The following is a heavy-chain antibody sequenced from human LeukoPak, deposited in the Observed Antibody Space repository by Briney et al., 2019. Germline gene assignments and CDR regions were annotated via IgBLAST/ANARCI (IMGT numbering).Heavy chain of an antibody. V-gene: IGHV3-21*04. Sequence: GGSLRLSCAASGFTFSSYSMNWVRQAPGKGLEWVSSISSSSSYIYYADSVKGRFTISRDNSKNTLYLQMNSLRAEDTAVYYCGSLGSSLEYYYYYMDVWGKGTTVTVSS. D-gene: IGHD6-6*01. CDR1: GFTFSSYS. J-gene: IGHJ6*03. CDR3: GSLGSSLEYYYYYMDV. CDR2: ISSSSSYI.